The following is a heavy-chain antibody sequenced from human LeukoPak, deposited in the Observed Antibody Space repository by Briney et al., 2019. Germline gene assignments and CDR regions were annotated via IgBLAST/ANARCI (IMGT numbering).Heavy chain of an antibody. J-gene: IGHJ5*02. CDR3: ARWWWLSNWFDP. CDR1: GESFNSYY. CDR2: THHVGIT. V-gene: IGHV4-34*01. Sequence: SETLSLTCAVYGESFNSYYWSWIRQPAQNGLEWIGHTHHVGITNYNPSSKSRLTILVDTSKNQFTLKLKSVTAADTAVYYCARWWWLSNWFDPWGQGTLVTVSS. D-gene: IGHD2-15*01.